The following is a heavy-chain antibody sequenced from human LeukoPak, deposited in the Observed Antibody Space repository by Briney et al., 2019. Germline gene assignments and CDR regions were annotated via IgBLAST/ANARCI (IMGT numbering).Heavy chain of an antibody. D-gene: IGHD6-19*01. CDR3: ARHRFNSVWSTFDI. CDR1: GGSISSYY. J-gene: IGHJ3*02. V-gene: IGHV4-59*08. Sequence: SETLSLTCTVSGGSISSYYWSWIRQPPGKGLEWIGCVYSSGSTNYNPSLKSRVTISVDTSTNQFSLKLTSVTAADTAVYYCARHRFNSVWSTFDIWGQGTMVTVSA. CDR2: VYSSGST.